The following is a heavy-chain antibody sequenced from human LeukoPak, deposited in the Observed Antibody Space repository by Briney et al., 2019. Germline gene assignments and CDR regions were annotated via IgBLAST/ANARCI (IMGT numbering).Heavy chain of an antibody. Sequence: PVGSLRLSCVASGFTFSSYAMSWVRQAPGKGLEWVSAISGSGGSTYYADSVKGRFTISRDNSKNTLYLQMNSLRAEDTVVYYCAREIVVVVAAWFDPWGQGTLVTVSS. D-gene: IGHD2-15*01. CDR1: GFTFSSYA. CDR3: AREIVVVVAAWFDP. V-gene: IGHV3-23*01. J-gene: IGHJ5*02. CDR2: ISGSGGST.